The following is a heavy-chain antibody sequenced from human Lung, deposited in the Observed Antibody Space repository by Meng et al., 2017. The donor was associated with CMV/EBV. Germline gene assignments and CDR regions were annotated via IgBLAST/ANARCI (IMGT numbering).Heavy chain of an antibody. J-gene: IGHJ6*04. D-gene: IGHD3-10*01. CDR1: VYTFTGYN. CDR2: INPNSGDT. CDR3: ARLFHTSLGTNYYYGMDV. V-gene: IGHV1-2*02. Sequence: ASVKVSXMASVYTFTGYNIHWVRQAPGQGLEWMGWINPNSGDTKYAQKFQGRVALTRDTSISTAYMELSSLKSDDTAVFFCARLFHTSLGTNYYYGMDVWGKGTAVTVSS.